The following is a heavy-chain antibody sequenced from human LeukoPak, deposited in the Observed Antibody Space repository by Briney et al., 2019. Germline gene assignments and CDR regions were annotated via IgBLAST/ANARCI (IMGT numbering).Heavy chain of an antibody. J-gene: IGHJ4*02. CDR3: ASVRSTFTVFDY. CDR2: IYYSGST. Sequence: SPSLSPTRTVSGGSISSSSYYSGWIRQPPGKGPEWIGSIYYSGSTYYNPSLKSRVTISVDKSKTQFSLELSSVTAADTAVYYCASVRSTFTVFDYWGQGTLVTVSS. CDR1: GGSISSSSYY. V-gene: IGHV4-39*07. D-gene: IGHD3-16*01.